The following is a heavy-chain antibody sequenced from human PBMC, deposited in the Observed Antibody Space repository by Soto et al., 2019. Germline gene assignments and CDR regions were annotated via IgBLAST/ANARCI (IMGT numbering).Heavy chain of an antibody. CDR2: ISYDGSNK. CDR3: ARGSVVGTRDFDY. D-gene: IGHD1-7*01. Sequence: GGSLRLSCAASGFTFSSYAMHWVRQAPGKGLEWVAVISYDGSNKYYADSVKGRFTISRDNSKNTLYLQMNSLRAEDTAVYYCARGSVVGTRDFDYWGQGTLVTVS. V-gene: IGHV3-30-3*01. CDR1: GFTFSSYA. J-gene: IGHJ4*02.